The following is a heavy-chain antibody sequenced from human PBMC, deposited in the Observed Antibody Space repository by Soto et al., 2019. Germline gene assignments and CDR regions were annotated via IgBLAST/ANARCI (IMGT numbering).Heavy chain of an antibody. CDR3: ARDRAAAPDGMDV. CDR1: GFTFSSYS. J-gene: IGHJ6*02. D-gene: IGHD6-13*01. V-gene: IGHV3-21*01. Sequence: EVQLVESGGGLVKPGGSLRLSCAASGFTFSSYSMNWVRQAPGKGLEWVSSISSSSSYIYYADSVKGRFTISRDNAKNSRYLKMNSLRAEDTAVYYCARDRAAAPDGMDVWGQGTTVTVSS. CDR2: ISSSSSYI.